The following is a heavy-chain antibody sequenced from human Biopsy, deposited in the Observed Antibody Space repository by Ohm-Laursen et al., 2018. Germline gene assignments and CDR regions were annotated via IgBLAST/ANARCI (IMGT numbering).Heavy chain of an antibody. D-gene: IGHD1-26*01. CDR3: ARHAPSYSGSYWRYFDL. Sequence: GILSLTCAVSGGSISGSSWSWIRQAPGKGLEWIGYISYSRDTNYNPSLKSRITISVDTSKNHFSLKLTSVTAADTAVYYCARHAPSYSGSYWRYFDLWGRGTLVTVSS. CDR2: ISYSRDT. J-gene: IGHJ2*01. CDR1: GGSISGSS. V-gene: IGHV4-59*08.